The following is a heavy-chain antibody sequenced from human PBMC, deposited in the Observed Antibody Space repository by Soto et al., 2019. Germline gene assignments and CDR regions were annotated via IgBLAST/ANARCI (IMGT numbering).Heavy chain of an antibody. V-gene: IGHV5-51*01. CDR2: IYPGDSDT. CDR1: GYSFTSYW. CDR3: ARHEYSSSWYLTPYFDY. J-gene: IGHJ4*02. Sequence: GESLKISCKGSGYSFTSYWIGWVRQMPGKGLEWMGIIYPGDSDTRYSPSFQGQVTISADKSISTAYLQWSSLKASDTAMYYCARHEYSSSWYLTPYFDYWGQGTLVTVSS. D-gene: IGHD6-13*01.